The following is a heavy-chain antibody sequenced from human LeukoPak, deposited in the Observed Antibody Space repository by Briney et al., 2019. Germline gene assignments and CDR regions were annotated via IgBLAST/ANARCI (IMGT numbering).Heavy chain of an antibody. D-gene: IGHD4/OR15-4a*01. V-gene: IGHV1-2*02. J-gene: IGHJ4*02. CDR1: GYTFTDHY. Sequence: ASLKVSCKASGYTFTDHYMHWLRQAPGQGLEWMGWIKPDSGATNYAQKFQGGFTMSRDMSISTVYMELSSLTSDDTAMYYCARDHDFGPDYWGQGTLVTVSA. CDR2: IKPDSGAT. CDR3: ARDHDFGPDY.